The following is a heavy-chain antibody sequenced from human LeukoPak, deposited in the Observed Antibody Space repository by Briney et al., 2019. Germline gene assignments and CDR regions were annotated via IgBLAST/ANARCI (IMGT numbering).Heavy chain of an antibody. CDR3: ARGVVVAATHFDY. V-gene: IGHV4-59*01. CDR1: GGSISSYY. J-gene: IGHJ4*02. Sequence: PSETLSLTCTVSGGSISSYYWSWIRQPPGRGLAWIGYIYYSGSTNYNPSLKSRVTISVDTSKNQFSLKLSSVTAADTAVYYCARGVVVAATHFDYWGQGTLVTVSS. CDR2: IYYSGST. D-gene: IGHD2-15*01.